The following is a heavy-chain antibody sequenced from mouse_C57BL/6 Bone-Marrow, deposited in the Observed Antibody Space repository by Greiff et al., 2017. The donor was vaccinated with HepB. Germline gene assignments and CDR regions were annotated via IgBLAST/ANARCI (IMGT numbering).Heavy chain of an antibody. CDR1: GYAFSSYW. J-gene: IGHJ4*01. CDR3: ARCDGRSYYAMDY. D-gene: IGHD2-3*01. V-gene: IGHV1-80*01. Sequence: LQESGAELVKPGASVKISCKASGYAFSSYWMNWVKQRPGKGLEWIGQIYPGDGDTNYNGKFKGKATLTADKSSSTAYMQLSSLTSEDSAVYFCARCDGRSYYAMDYWGQGTSVTVSS. CDR2: IYPGDGDT.